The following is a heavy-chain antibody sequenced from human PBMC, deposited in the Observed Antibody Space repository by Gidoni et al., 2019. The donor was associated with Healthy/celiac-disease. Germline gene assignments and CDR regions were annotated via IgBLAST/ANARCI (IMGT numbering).Heavy chain of an antibody. Sequence: EVQLVESGGGLVQPGGSLRLSCAASGFTFSSYWMSWVRQAPGKGLGWVANIKQDGSEKYYVDSVKGRFTISRDNAKNSLYLQMNSLRAEDTAVYYCARVVTIFGVADYFDYWGQGTLVTVSS. CDR1: GFTFSSYW. CDR3: ARVVTIFGVADYFDY. V-gene: IGHV3-7*01. J-gene: IGHJ4*02. CDR2: IKQDGSEK. D-gene: IGHD3-3*01.